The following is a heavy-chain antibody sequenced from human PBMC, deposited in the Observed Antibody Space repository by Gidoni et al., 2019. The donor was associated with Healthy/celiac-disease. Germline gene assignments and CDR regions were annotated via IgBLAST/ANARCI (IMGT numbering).Heavy chain of an antibody. J-gene: IGHJ6*02. CDR1: GFTVSSNY. D-gene: IGHD6-19*01. Sequence: EVQLVESGGGLVQPGGSLRLSCAASGFTVSSNYMSWVRQAPGKGLEWVSVIYSGGSTYYADSVKGRFTISRDNSKNTLYLQMNSLRAEDTAVYYCARDAAVAGKIAAGYYGMDVWGQGTTVTVSS. V-gene: IGHV3-66*01. CDR2: IYSGGST. CDR3: ARDAAVAGKIAAGYYGMDV.